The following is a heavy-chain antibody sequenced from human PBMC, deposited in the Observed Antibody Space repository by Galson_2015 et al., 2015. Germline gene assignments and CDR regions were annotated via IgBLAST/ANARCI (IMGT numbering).Heavy chain of an antibody. V-gene: IGHV3-74*01. D-gene: IGHD2-21*02. Sequence: SLRLSCAASGFTFSTYWMHWVRHAPGKGLVWVSRIKSDGRSTSYADSVKGRFTISRDNAKNTLYLEMNNLEGEDTAVYYCTTDSDLIDYWGQGTLVTVSS. CDR3: TTDSDLIDY. CDR2: IKSDGRST. J-gene: IGHJ4*02. CDR1: GFTFSTYW.